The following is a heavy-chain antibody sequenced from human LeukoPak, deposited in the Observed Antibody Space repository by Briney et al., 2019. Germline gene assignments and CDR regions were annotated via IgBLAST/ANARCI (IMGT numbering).Heavy chain of an antibody. J-gene: IGHJ4*02. Sequence: SETLSLTCAVYGGSFSDYYWTWIRQPPGKGLEWIGEINHSGSPNNNPSLKSRVSISFDTSRNQFSLKLTSVTAADTAVYYCGSRRTAMFGVIKGPIDYWGQGTLVTVSS. CDR2: INHSGSP. V-gene: IGHV4-34*01. CDR3: GSRRTAMFGVIKGPIDY. D-gene: IGHD3-3*01. CDR1: GGSFSDYY.